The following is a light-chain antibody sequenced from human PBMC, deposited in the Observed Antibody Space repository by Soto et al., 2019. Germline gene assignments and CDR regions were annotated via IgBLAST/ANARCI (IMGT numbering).Light chain of an antibody. CDR1: QTISSW. Sequence: DIQMTQSPSTLSGSVGDRVTITCRASQTISSWLAWYQQKPGKAPKLLIYKASSLESGVPSRFSGSGSGTEFTLTISSLQPDDFATYYCQQYNSYPYTFGQGTKVDI. J-gene: IGKJ2*01. CDR2: KAS. CDR3: QQYNSYPYT. V-gene: IGKV1-5*03.